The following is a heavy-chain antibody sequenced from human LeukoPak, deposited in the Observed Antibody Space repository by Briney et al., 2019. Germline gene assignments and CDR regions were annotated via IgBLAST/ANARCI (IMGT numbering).Heavy chain of an antibody. CDR2: INPSGGST. V-gene: IGHV1-46*01. Sequence: GASVKVSCKASGYTFTSYYMHWVRQAPGQGLEWMGIINPSGGSTSYAQKFQGRVTMTSDTSTSTVYMELSSLRSEDTAVYYCARDFRDCSCTSCYAGSDYWGQGTLVTVSS. D-gene: IGHD2-2*01. CDR1: GYTFTSYY. J-gene: IGHJ4*02. CDR3: ARDFRDCSCTSCYAGSDY.